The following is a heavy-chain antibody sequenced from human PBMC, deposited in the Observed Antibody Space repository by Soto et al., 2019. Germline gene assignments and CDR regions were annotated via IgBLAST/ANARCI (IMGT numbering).Heavy chain of an antibody. V-gene: IGHV4-38-2*01. CDR3: ARGYSSGYYPPAVYYFDY. CDR2: IYHSGST. Sequence: NPSETLSLTCAVSGYSISSGYYWGWIRQPPGKGLEWIGSIYHSGSTYYNPSLKSRVAISVDTSKNQFSLKLSSVTAADTAVYYCARGYSSGYYPPAVYYFDYWGQGTLVTVSS. J-gene: IGHJ4*02. D-gene: IGHD3-22*01. CDR1: GYSISSGYY.